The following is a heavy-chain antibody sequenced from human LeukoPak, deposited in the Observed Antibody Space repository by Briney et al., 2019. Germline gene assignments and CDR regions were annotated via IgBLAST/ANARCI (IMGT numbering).Heavy chain of an antibody. CDR2: IYHSGST. CDR1: GDSIGSYF. CDR3: ARDGPAYTSRWYDYYYGLDV. J-gene: IGHJ6*02. V-gene: IGHV4-59*01. D-gene: IGHD2-2*01. Sequence: SETLSLTCTVSGDSIGSYFWSWIRQSPGKGLEWIGHIYHSGSTNYNPSLRSRVTISIDTSKNQFSLKLTSVTSADTAVYYCARDGPAYTSRWYDYYYGLDVWGQGTTVTVSS.